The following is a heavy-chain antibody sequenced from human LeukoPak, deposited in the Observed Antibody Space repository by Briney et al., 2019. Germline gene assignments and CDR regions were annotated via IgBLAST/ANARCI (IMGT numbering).Heavy chain of an antibody. D-gene: IGHD3-22*01. J-gene: IGHJ4*02. CDR3: ARHYYDSSGYDYYFDY. Sequence: SEILSLTCVVSGGSFTTYYWTWIRQPPGKGLEWIGQINHSGGTNYNPSLKSRVTISIDTSKNQFSLRLTSVTAADTAVYYCARHYYDSSGYDYYFDYWGQGTLVTVSS. CDR1: GGSFTTYY. V-gene: IGHV4-34*01. CDR2: INHSGGT.